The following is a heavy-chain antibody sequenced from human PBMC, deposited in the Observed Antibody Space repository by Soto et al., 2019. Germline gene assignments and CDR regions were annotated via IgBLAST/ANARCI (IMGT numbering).Heavy chain of an antibody. CDR3: AKDLGGGAWYPIEC. Sequence: PGGSLRLSCAASGFTFSNYAMNWVRQAPGKGLEWVSVISDNGGRTYYADSVKGRFTISRDNSKNTLHLQMNSLRAEDTALYYCAKDLGGGAWYPIECWGQGTLVTVSS. V-gene: IGHV3-23*01. CDR2: ISDNGGRT. CDR1: GFTFSNYA. D-gene: IGHD6-19*01. J-gene: IGHJ4*02.